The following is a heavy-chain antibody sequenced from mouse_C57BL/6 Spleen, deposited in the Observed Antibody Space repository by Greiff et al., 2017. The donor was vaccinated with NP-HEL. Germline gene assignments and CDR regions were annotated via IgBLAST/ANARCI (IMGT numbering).Heavy chain of an antibody. V-gene: IGHV1-19*01. CDR1: GYTFTDYY. CDR3: APYDGYYNY. Sequence: EVKLQESGPVLVKPGASVKMSCKASGYTFTDYYMNWVKQSHGKSLEWIGVINPYNGGTSYNQKFKGKATLTVDKSSSTAYMELNSLTSEDSAVYYCAPYDGYYNYWGQGTTLTVSS. D-gene: IGHD2-3*01. CDR2: INPYNGGT. J-gene: IGHJ2*01.